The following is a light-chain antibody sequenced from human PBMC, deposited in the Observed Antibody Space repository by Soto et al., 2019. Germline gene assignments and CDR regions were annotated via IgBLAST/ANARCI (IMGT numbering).Light chain of an antibody. J-gene: IGKJ2*01. CDR3: QQYCRSPFT. V-gene: IGKV3-20*01. CDR2: GAS. Sequence: EIVLTQSPGTLSLSPGERATLSCRASQRITNNFLAWFQQKPGLAPSLLIHGASTRASGVPDRFSGGGSGTDFVLTISRLEPEDFAVYYCQQYCRSPFTFGQGTKLQIK. CDR1: QRITNNF.